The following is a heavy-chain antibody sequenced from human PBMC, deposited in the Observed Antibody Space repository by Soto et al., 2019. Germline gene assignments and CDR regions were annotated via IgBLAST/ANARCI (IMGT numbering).Heavy chain of an antibody. CDR2: IYYSGST. CDR1: GGSIRSSHTSTY. J-gene: IGHJ6*02. V-gene: IGHV4-31*03. CDR3: ARDLIDTENYYYGMDV. D-gene: IGHD2-2*02. Sequence: SETLSLTCSVSGGSIRSSHTSTYWTWIRQPPGKGLEWIGYIYYSGSTYYNPSLKSRVTISVDTSKNQFSLKLSSVTAADTAVYYCARDLIDTENYYYGMDVWGQGTMVTVSS.